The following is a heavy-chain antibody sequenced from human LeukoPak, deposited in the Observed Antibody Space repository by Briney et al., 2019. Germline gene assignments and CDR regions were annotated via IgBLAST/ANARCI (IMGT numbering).Heavy chain of an antibody. Sequence: SETLSLTCAVYGGSFSGYYWSWIRQPPGKGLEWIGEINHSGSTNYNPSLKSRVTISVDTSKNQFSLKLSSVTAADTAVYYCARVDTVVVPAASDYWGQGTLVTVSS. CDR3: ARVDTVVVPAASDY. CDR1: GGSFSGYY. V-gene: IGHV4-34*01. J-gene: IGHJ4*02. CDR2: INHSGST. D-gene: IGHD2-2*01.